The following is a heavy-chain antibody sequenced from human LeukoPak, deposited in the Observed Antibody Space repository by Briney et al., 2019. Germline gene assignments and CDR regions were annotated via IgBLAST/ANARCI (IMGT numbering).Heavy chain of an antibody. D-gene: IGHD1-1*01. V-gene: IGHV1-18*01. CDR2: ISAYNGNT. CDR3: AREVTTGTTYYYYGMDV. J-gene: IGHJ6*02. Sequence: GASVKVSCKASGYTFINYGISWVRQAPGQGLEWMGWISAYNGNTNYAQKLQGRVTMTTDTSTSTAYMELRSLRSDDTAVYYCAREVTTGTTYYYYGMDVWGQGTTVTVSS. CDR1: GYTFINYG.